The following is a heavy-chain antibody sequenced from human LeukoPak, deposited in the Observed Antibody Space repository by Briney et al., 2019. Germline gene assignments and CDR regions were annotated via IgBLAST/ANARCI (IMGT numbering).Heavy chain of an antibody. Sequence: GGSLRLSCAASGFTFSSYWMHWVRQVPGKGLVWVSRINSDGSTTDYADSVKGRFTISRDNAKNTLYLQMNSLRAEDTAVYYCAKGPPQVSYGYDWGQGTLVTVSS. V-gene: IGHV3-74*01. CDR1: GFTFSSYW. J-gene: IGHJ4*02. D-gene: IGHD5-18*01. CDR2: INSDGSTT. CDR3: AKGPPQVSYGYD.